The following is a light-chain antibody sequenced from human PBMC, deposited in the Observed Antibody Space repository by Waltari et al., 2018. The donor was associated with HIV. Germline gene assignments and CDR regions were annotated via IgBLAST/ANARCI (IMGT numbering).Light chain of an antibody. Sequence: DIVMTQSPDSLTVSLGERATFNCMSSQSVFYSSDNKNYLAWYQQKPGQPPKLLIYWAATRESGVPDRFSGSGSGTDFTLTITSLQAEDVAVYYCQQYYSTPFTFGPGTKVDIK. CDR1: QSVFYSSDNKNY. CDR2: WAA. J-gene: IGKJ3*01. V-gene: IGKV4-1*01. CDR3: QQYYSTPFT.